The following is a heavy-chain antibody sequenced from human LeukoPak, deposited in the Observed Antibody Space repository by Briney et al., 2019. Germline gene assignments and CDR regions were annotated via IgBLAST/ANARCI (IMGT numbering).Heavy chain of an antibody. CDR1: GGSFSGYY. J-gene: IGHJ4*02. D-gene: IGHD2-21*02. CDR3: ARDLVTAPGGD. V-gene: IGHV4-34*01. Sequence: SETLSLTCAVYGGSFSGYYWSWIRQPPGKGLEWIGEINHSGSTNYNPSLKSRVTISVDTSKNQFFLNLYSVTAADTAVYFCARDLVTAPGGDWGLGTLVTVSS. CDR2: INHSGST.